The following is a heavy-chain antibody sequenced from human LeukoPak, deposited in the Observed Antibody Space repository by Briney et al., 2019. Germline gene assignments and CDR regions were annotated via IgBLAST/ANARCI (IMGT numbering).Heavy chain of an antibody. CDR2: ISGTGGAA. D-gene: IGHD1-26*01. CDR3: AKSTIVGATVDAFDI. Sequence: PGGSLRLSCAASGFTFSNYAMSWVRQAPGKGLEWVSAISGTGGAAYYADSVKGRFTISRDNSKNTLYLQMSSLRAEDTAVYYCAKSTIVGATVDAFDIWGQGTMVTVSS. V-gene: IGHV3-23*01. CDR1: GFTFSNYA. J-gene: IGHJ3*02.